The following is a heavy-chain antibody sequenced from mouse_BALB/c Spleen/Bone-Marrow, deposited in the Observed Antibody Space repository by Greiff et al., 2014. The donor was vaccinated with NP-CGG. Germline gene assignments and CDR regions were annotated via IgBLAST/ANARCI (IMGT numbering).Heavy chain of an antibody. CDR3: AKMGYAMDY. V-gene: IGHV3-6*02. CDR1: GYSITSGYY. J-gene: IGHJ4*01. Sequence: VQLQQPGPGLVKPSQSLSLTCSVTGYSITSGYYWNWIRQFPGNKLEWMGYISYDGSNNYNPSLKNRISITRDTSKNQFFLKLNSVTTEDTATYYCAKMGYAMDYWGQGTSVTVSS. CDR2: ISYDGSN.